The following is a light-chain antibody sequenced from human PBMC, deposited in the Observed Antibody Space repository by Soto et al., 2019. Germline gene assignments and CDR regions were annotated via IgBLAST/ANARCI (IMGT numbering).Light chain of an antibody. CDR1: SSDVGNYKY. CDR2: EVS. Sequence: QSALTQSPSASGSPGQSVTISCTGTSSDVGNYKYVSWYQQHPGKAPKLMIYEVSKRPSGVPDRFSGSKSGNTASLTVSGLQVEDEADYYCSSYAGSNLWVFGGGTKVTDL. V-gene: IGLV2-8*01. CDR3: SSYAGSNLWV. J-gene: IGLJ3*02.